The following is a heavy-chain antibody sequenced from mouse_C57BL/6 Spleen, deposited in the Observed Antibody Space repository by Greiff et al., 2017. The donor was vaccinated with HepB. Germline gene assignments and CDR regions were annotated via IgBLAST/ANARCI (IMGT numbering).Heavy chain of an antibody. J-gene: IGHJ1*03. Sequence: EVMLVESGGGLVKPGGSLKLSCAASGFTFSDYGMHWVRQAPEKGLESVAYISSGSSTIYYADTVKGRFTISRDNAKNTLFLQMTSLRSEDTAMYYCALNWDDWYFDVWGTGTTVTVSS. CDR3: ALNWDDWYFDV. CDR2: ISSGSSTI. V-gene: IGHV5-17*01. D-gene: IGHD4-1*02. CDR1: GFTFSDYG.